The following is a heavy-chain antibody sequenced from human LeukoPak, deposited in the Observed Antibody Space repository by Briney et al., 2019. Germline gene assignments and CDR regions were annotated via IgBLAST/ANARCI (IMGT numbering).Heavy chain of an antibody. J-gene: IGHJ3*02. Sequence: SETLSLTCTVSGGSISSYYWSWIRQPPGKGLEWIGYIYYSGSTNYNPSLKSRVTVSVDTSKNQFSLKLSSVTAADTAVYYCARDGRFPRRTFDIWGQGTMVTVSS. CDR2: IYYSGST. CDR3: ARDGRFPRRTFDI. V-gene: IGHV4-59*01. CDR1: GGSISSYY. D-gene: IGHD3-3*01.